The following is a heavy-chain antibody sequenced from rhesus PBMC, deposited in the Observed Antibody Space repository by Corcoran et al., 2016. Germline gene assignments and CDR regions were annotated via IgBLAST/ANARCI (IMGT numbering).Heavy chain of an antibody. V-gene: IGHV4S10*01. CDR3: ARVYSSWSGEYFEF. CDR2: IYGSSTST. J-gene: IGHJ1*01. CDR1: GGSISDNYR. D-gene: IGHD6-13*01. Sequence: QVQLQESGPGLVKPSETLSLTCAVSGGSISDNYRWSWIRQPPGKGLEWIGYIYGSSTSTKYNPSLKSRVTISKDTSKKQFSLKVSSVTAADTAVYYCARVYSSWSGEYFEFWGQGALVTVSS.